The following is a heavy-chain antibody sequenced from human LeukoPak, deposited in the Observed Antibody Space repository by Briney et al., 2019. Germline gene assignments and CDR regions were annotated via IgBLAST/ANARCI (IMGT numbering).Heavy chain of an antibody. V-gene: IGHV4-59*01. Sequence: PSETLSLTCTVSGGSISSYYWSWIRQPPGKGLEWIGYIYYSGSTNYNPSLKSRVTISVDTSKNQFSLKLSSVTAADTAVYYCARWYYYDSSGYSDYWGQGTLVTVSS. CDR2: IYYSGST. J-gene: IGHJ4*02. CDR1: GGSISSYY. D-gene: IGHD3-22*01. CDR3: ARWYYYDSSGYSDY.